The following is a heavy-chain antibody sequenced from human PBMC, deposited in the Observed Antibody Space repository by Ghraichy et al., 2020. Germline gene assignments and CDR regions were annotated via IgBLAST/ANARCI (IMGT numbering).Heavy chain of an antibody. Sequence: ASVKVSCKASGYTFTTYGISWLRQAPGQGLEWMGWISAYNGNTNYSQKFQGRVTMTTDTSTSTAHMELRSLRSDDTAVYYCARDKTLSGYPQGHWGQGTLVTVSS. CDR1: GYTFTTYG. CDR3: ARDKTLSGYPQGH. CDR2: ISAYNGNT. D-gene: IGHD5-12*01. V-gene: IGHV1-18*04. J-gene: IGHJ4*02.